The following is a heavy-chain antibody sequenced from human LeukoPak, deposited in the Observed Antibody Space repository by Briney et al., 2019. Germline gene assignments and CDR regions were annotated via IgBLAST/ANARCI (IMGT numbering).Heavy chain of an antibody. J-gene: IGHJ6*03. V-gene: IGHV4-59*01. Sequence: SETLSLSCTVSGGSISSYYWSWIRQPPGKGLEWIGYIYYSGSTNYNPSLKSRVTISVDTSKNQFTLKLSSVTAADTAVYYCASTRSSWAYYYCYMDVWGKGTTVTVSS. CDR3: ASTRSSWAYYYCYMDV. CDR1: GGSISSYY. CDR2: IYYSGST. D-gene: IGHD6-13*01.